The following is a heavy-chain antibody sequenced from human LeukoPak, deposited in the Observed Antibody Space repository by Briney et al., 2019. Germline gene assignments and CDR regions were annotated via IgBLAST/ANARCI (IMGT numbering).Heavy chain of an antibody. CDR1: GFTFSSYW. CDR3: ASLGYSKGYYYGMDV. CDR2: INSDGSST. J-gene: IGHJ6*02. Sequence: GGSLRLSCAASGFTFSSYWRHWVRQAPGKGRVWVSRINSDGSSTSYADSVKGRFTISRDNAKNTLYLQMNSLRAEDTALYYCASLGYSKGYYYGMDVWGQGTTVTVSS. V-gene: IGHV3-74*01. D-gene: IGHD4-11*01.